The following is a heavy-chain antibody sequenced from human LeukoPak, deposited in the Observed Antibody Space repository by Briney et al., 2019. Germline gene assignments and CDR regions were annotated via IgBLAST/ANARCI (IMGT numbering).Heavy chain of an antibody. J-gene: IGHJ3*02. CDR3: ARVRIYSGSYPFDI. D-gene: IGHD1-26*01. V-gene: IGHV4-59*01. CDR1: GGSISSYY. CDR2: IYYSGST. Sequence: SETLSLTCTVSGGSISSYYWSWIRQPPGKGLEWIGYIYYSGSTNYNPSLKSQVTISVDTSKNQFSLKLSSVTAADTAVYYCARVRIYSGSYPFDIWGQGTMVTVSS.